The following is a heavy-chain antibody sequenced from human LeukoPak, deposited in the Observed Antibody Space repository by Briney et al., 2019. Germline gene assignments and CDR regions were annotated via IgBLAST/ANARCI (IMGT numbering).Heavy chain of an antibody. CDR1: GGTFSSYA. D-gene: IGHD2-2*01. V-gene: IGHV1-18*01. Sequence: ASVKVSCKASGGTFSSYAISWVRQAPGQGLEWMGWISTYNGNTNYAQKLQGRVTMTTDTSTSTAYMELRSLRSDDTAVYYCARDHRGSTSCYSCSRWFDPWGQGTLVTVSS. CDR3: ARDHRGSTSCYSCSRWFDP. CDR2: ISTYNGNT. J-gene: IGHJ5*02.